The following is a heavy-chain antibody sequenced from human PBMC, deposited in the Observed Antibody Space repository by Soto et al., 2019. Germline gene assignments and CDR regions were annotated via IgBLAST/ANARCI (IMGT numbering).Heavy chain of an antibody. V-gene: IGHV3-23*01. J-gene: IGHJ4*02. D-gene: IGHD2-2*01. CDR3: AKAYRPGRSSTSGPSLN. Sequence: GGSLRLSCAASGFTFSSYAMSWVRQAPGKGLEWVSAISGSGGSTYYADSVKGRFTISRDNSKNTLYLQMNSLRAEDTAVYYCAKAYRPGRSSTSGPSLNWGQGTLVTVSS. CDR1: GFTFSSYA. CDR2: ISGSGGST.